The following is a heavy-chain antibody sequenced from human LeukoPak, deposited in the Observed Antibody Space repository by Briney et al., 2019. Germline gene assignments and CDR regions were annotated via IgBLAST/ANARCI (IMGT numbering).Heavy chain of an antibody. J-gene: IGHJ4*02. CDR1: GGSISSSSYY. D-gene: IGHD3-10*01. CDR2: IYYSGGT. Sequence: PSETLSLTCTVSGGSISSSSYYWGWLRQPPGTGLEWIGSIYYSGGTYYNPSLKSRVTISVDTSKNQFSLKVSSVTAADTAVYYCARSYGSGSSAGYWGQGTLVTVSS. CDR3: ARSYGSGSSAGY. V-gene: IGHV4-39*01.